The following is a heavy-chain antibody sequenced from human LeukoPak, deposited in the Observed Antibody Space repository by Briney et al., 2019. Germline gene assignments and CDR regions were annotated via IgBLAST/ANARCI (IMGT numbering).Heavy chain of an antibody. D-gene: IGHD2-21*01. Sequence: PSETLSLTCTVSGGSISSGDYWWGWIRQPPGKGLEWIASINHRGGTHYNPPLKSRVTISVDTSKNQFSLNLRSVTAADTAVYYCARQIGRDLWSFDYWGQGILLTVSS. CDR2: INHRGGT. V-gene: IGHV4-39*01. J-gene: IGHJ4*02. CDR1: GGSISSGDYW. CDR3: ARQIGRDLWSFDY.